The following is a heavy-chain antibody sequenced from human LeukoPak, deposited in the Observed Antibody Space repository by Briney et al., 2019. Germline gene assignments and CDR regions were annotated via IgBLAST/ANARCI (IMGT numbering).Heavy chain of an antibody. V-gene: IGHV3-66*01. CDR2: LYSGGAT. D-gene: IGHD1-1*01. J-gene: IGHJ5*02. Sequence: PGGSLRLSCAASGVSVSGIHMNWVRQAPGKNLEWGSGLYSGGATYYSDSLGGRFTISRDPSKNTVYLQMTSLRVDDSAIYYCARGNGNVGGRLDPWGQGTRVTVSS. CDR1: GVSVSGIH. CDR3: ARGNGNVGGRLDP.